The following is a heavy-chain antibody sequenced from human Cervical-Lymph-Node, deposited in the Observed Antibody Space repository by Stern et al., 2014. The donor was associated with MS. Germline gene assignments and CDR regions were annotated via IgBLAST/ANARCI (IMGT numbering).Heavy chain of an antibody. CDR3: TEEGYSYGARWFDP. CDR2: IIPTFRTA. J-gene: IGHJ5*02. Sequence: QVQLVESGAEVKKPGSSVKVSCRASGGTFSSYAISWVRQAPGQGLDWMGRIIPTFRTANYAQKFQGRVTITADASAGTAYMELSSLRSEDTAVYYCTEEGYSYGARWFDPWGQGTLVIVSS. CDR1: GGTFSSYA. V-gene: IGHV1-69*01. D-gene: IGHD5-18*01.